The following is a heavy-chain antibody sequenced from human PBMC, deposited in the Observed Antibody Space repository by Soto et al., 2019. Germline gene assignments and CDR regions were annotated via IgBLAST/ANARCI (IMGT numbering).Heavy chain of an antibody. D-gene: IGHD5-12*01. CDR1: GGPIGIYY. V-gene: IGHV4-59*01. Sequence: SETLSLTCTVSGGPIGIYYWTWIRQPPGKGLEWIGCVYNSGTTNYNPSLKSRVIISVDTSKNQFSLRLSSVSAADTAVYYCARGYEFFDYWGQGTLVTVSS. CDR3: ARGYEFFDY. J-gene: IGHJ4*02. CDR2: VYNSGTT.